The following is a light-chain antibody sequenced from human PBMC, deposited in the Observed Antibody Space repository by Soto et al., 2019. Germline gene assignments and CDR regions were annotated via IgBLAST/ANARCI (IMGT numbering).Light chain of an antibody. J-gene: IGKJ3*01. CDR3: QKYDRAPFT. V-gene: IGKV1-27*01. CDR2: GVS. CDR1: QGISNY. Sequence: DIQMTQCPSSLSAYLGDRVTITCRASQGISNYLAWYQQKPGRLPKLILFGVSTLQSGVPARFSGSGSGTLFTLTINGLLPEDAATYYCQKYDRAPFTFGPGTKVDFK.